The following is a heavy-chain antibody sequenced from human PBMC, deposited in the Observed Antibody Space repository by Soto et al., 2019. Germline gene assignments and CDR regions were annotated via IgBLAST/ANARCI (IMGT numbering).Heavy chain of an antibody. J-gene: IGHJ4*02. V-gene: IGHV4-59*01. D-gene: IGHD2-15*01. CDR3: ASGRSLWVS. CDR1: GCSISSYY. CDR2: IYYSGST. Sequence: SETLSLTCTVSGCSISSYYWSWIRQPPGKGLEWIGYIYYSGSTNYNPSLKSRVTISVDTSKNQFSLKLSSVTAADTAVYYCASGRSLWVSWGQGTLVTVSS.